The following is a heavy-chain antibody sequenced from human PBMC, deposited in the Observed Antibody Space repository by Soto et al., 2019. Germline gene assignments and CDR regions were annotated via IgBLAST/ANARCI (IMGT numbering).Heavy chain of an antibody. V-gene: IGHV1-46*01. D-gene: IGHD3-16*02. CDR3: AIGLTPWGSYRYTDPSYFDY. Sequence: GASVKVSCKASGYTFTSFYIHWVRQAPGQGLEWMGIVNPYSGNTNYAQKLQGRITITTDTSTSTVYMELRSLRSDDTAVYYCAIGLTPWGSYRYTDPSYFDYWGQGTLVTVSS. CDR2: VNPYSGNT. CDR1: GYTFTSFY. J-gene: IGHJ4*02.